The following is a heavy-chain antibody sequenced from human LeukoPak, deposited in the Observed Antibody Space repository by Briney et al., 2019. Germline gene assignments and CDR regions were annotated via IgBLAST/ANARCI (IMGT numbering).Heavy chain of an antibody. D-gene: IGHD3-22*01. Sequence: SETLSLTCTVSGYSISSGYYWGWIRQPPGKGLKWIGSIYYSGSTYYNPSLKSRVTISVDTSKNQFSLKLSSVTAADTAVYYCARDGDSSGYTLYYFDYWGQGTLVTVSS. V-gene: IGHV4-38-2*02. J-gene: IGHJ4*02. CDR2: IYYSGST. CDR3: ARDGDSSGYTLYYFDY. CDR1: GYSISSGYY.